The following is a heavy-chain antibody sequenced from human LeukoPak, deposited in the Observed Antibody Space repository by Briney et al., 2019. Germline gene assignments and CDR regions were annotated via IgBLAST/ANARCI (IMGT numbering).Heavy chain of an antibody. J-gene: IGHJ5*01. Sequence: QSGGSLRLSCAASGFVFSSYAMNWVRQPPGKGLEWISGISGSHSTFYAASVKGRFTISRDNSKNTLYLQMNSLRGEDTAFYYCATETLVLRGVASWGQGILVNVSS. V-gene: IGHV3-23*01. D-gene: IGHD3-10*01. CDR2: ISGSHST. CDR3: ATETLVLRGVAS. CDR1: GFVFSSYA.